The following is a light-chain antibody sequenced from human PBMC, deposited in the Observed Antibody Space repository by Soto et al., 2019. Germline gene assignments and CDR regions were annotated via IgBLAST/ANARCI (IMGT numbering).Light chain of an antibody. CDR2: KAS. V-gene: IGKV1-5*03. J-gene: IGKJ5*01. Sequence: DIQMTQSPSTLSASVGDRVTFTCRASESISDWLVWYHQRPGKPPKLLIYKASRLESMVPSRFIGSASGTEFTLTISRLQPDDFGTYYCQQYSTSSISFGPGTRLEIK. CDR3: QQYSTSSIS. CDR1: ESISDW.